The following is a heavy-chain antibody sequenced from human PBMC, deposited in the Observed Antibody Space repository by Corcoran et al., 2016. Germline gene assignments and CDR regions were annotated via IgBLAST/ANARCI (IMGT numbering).Heavy chain of an antibody. CDR1: GFTFSSYG. J-gene: IGHJ6*02. D-gene: IGHD4-17*01. CDR2: ISYDGSNK. Sequence: QVQLVESGGGVVQPGRSLRLSCAASGFTFSSYGMHWVRQAPGKGLEWVAVISYDGSNKYYADSVKGRFTISRANSKNTLYLQMNSLRAEDTAVYYCAKDRHVFTVRYYYGMDVWGQGTTVTVSS. V-gene: IGHV3-30*18. CDR3: AKDRHVFTVRYYYGMDV.